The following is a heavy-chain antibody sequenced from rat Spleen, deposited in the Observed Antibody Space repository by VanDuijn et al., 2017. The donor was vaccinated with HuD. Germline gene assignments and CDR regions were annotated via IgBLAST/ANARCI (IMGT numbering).Heavy chain of an antibody. CDR2: IRTSGGTT. Sequence: EVQLVESGGGLVQPGRSLKLSCAASGFTFSNYDMAWVRQAPTQGLEWVASIRTSGGTTYYRDPVKGRFTISRDNVKSTLYLQMDSLRSEDTATYYCSMDYYSNSFAYWGQGTLVTVSS. V-gene: IGHV5-25*01. J-gene: IGHJ3*01. CDR3: SMDYYSNSFAY. CDR1: GFTFSNYD. D-gene: IGHD1-2*01.